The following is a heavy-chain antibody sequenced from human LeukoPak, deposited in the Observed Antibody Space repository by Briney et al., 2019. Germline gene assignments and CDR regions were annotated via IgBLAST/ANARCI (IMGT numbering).Heavy chain of an antibody. V-gene: IGHV1-3*03. CDR3: ARGNYGDYMRGGWFDP. D-gene: IGHD4-17*01. CDR2: INAGNGNT. J-gene: IGHJ5*02. Sequence: GASVKVSCKASGYTFTSYAMHWVRQAPGQRLEWMGWINAGNGNTKYSQEFQGRVTITRDTSASTAYMELSSLRSEDMAVYYCARGNYGDYMRGGWFDPWGQGTLVTVSS. CDR1: GYTFTSYA.